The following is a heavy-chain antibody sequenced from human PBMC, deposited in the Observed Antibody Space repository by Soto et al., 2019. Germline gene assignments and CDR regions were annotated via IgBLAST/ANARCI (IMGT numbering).Heavy chain of an antibody. Sequence: EVQLLESGGGLVQPGGSLRLSCAASGFTFSSYGMTWVRQAPGKGLEWVSFSSATGAGTYYADSVKGQFTISRDNSNNTLYLQMTSLRADDTAVYYCAKDRRAGGNYGFYSDFWGQGALVIVSS. CDR3: AKDRRAGGNYGFYSDF. CDR1: GFTFSSYG. V-gene: IGHV3-23*01. CDR2: SSATGAGT. D-gene: IGHD1-7*01. J-gene: IGHJ4*02.